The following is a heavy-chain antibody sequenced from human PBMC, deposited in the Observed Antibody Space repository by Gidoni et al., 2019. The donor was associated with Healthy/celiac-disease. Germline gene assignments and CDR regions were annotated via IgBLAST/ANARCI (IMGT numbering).Heavy chain of an antibody. CDR3: AREEKQLLDY. V-gene: IGHV4-59*01. J-gene: IGHJ4*02. CDR2: IYYSGST. Sequence: QVQLQESAPGLVKPSETLSITCTVLGGSISSYYWSWSRQPPGKGLEWIGYIYYSGSTNYNPSLKSRVTIAVDTSKNQFSLKLSSVTAADTAVYYCAREEKQLLDYWGQGTLVTVSS. CDR1: GGSISSYY. D-gene: IGHD6-6*01.